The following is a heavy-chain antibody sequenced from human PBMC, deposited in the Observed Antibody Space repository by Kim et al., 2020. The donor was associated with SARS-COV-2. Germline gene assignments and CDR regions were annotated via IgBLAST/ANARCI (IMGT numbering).Heavy chain of an antibody. CDR2: IRSKANSYAT. CDR1: GVTFSGSA. V-gene: IGHV3-73*01. Sequence: GGSLRLSCAASGVTFSGSAMHWVRQASGKGLEWVGRIRSKANSYATAYAASVKGRFTISRDDSKNTAYLQMNSLKTEDTAVDYCTSLLYCGGDCYVDFWGQGTLVTVSS. CDR3: TSLLYCGGDCYVDF. D-gene: IGHD2-21*02. J-gene: IGHJ4*02.